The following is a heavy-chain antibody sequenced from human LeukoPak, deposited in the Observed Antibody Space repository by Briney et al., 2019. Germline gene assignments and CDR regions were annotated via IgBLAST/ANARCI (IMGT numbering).Heavy chain of an antibody. J-gene: IGHJ4*02. Sequence: GGSLRLSRAASGFTLSSYDMHWVRQGTGKGLEWVSAIGTAGDTYYSGSVKGRFTISRENAKNSLYLQMNSLRAGDTAVYYCARGSSGLDYWGQGTLVTVSS. D-gene: IGHD3-10*01. V-gene: IGHV3-13*04. CDR1: GFTLSSYD. CDR2: IGTAGDT. CDR3: ARGSSGLDY.